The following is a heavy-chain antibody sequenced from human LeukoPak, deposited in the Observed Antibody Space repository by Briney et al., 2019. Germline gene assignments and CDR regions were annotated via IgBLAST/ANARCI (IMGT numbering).Heavy chain of an antibody. J-gene: IGHJ4*02. CDR2: INPNSGGT. V-gene: IGHV1-2*04. CDR3: ARVWGYYDSSGYNSFDY. D-gene: IGHD3-22*01. CDR1: GYTFTGYY. Sequence: ASVKVSCKGSGYTFTGYYMHWVRQAPGQGLEWVGWINPNSGGTNYAQKFQGWVTMTRDTSISTAYMELSRLRSDDTAVYYCARVWGYYDSSGYNSFDYWGQGTLVTVSS.